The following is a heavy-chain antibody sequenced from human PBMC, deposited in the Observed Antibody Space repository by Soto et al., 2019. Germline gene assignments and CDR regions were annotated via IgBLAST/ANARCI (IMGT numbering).Heavy chain of an antibody. CDR1: GYTFITYD. J-gene: IGHJ4*02. CDR3: VRSGLPYSPFDS. V-gene: IGHV1-8*01. CDR2: MNPNSGNT. D-gene: IGHD2-21*01. Sequence: QVQLGQSGAEVKKPGASVKVSCKASGYTFITYDINWVRQATGLGLEWMGWMNPNSGNTDFAHKFRGRVTMTRNTSINTAYMELSSLRSEDTAVYYCVRSGLPYSPFDSWGQGPLVTVSS.